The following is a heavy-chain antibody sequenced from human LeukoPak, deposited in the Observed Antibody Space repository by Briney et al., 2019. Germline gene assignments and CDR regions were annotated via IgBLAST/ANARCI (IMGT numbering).Heavy chain of an antibody. CDR3: ARKRYSSSSFDY. CDR1: GYSISSGYY. CDR2: IYHSGST. Sequence: SETLSLTCTVSGYSISSGYYWGWIRQPPGKGLEWIGSIYHSGSTNYNPSLKSRVTISVDTSKNQFSLKLSSVTAADTAVYYCARKRYSSSSFDYWGQGTLVTVSS. V-gene: IGHV4-38-2*02. J-gene: IGHJ4*02. D-gene: IGHD6-6*01.